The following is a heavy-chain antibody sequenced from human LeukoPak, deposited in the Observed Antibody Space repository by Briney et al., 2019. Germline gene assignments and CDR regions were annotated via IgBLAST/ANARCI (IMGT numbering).Heavy chain of an antibody. CDR2: ISGSGGST. V-gene: IGHV3-23*01. CDR3: ARGETYYYGSGSYYHLDWFDP. CDR1: GFTFSSYG. Sequence: GGSLRLSCAASGFTFSSYGMSWVRQAPGKGLEWVSAISGSGGSTYYADSVKGRFTISRDNAKNSLYLQMNSLRAEDTAVYYCARGETYYYGSGSYYHLDWFDPWGQGTLVTVSS. D-gene: IGHD3-10*01. J-gene: IGHJ5*02.